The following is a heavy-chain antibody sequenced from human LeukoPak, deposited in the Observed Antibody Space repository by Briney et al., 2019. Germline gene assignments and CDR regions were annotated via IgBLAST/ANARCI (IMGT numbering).Heavy chain of an antibody. J-gene: IGHJ6*02. CDR2: IGGRGGRT. D-gene: IGHD6-19*01. Sequence: GGSLRLSCAASGFTFDDFAMYWVRQAPGKGLEWVSGIGGRGGRTYYADSVQGRFTISRDNSNNTVDLQMNSLRAEDTAIYYCAKGRIAVAPYYGMDVWGRGTTVSVSS. V-gene: IGHV3-23*01. CDR3: AKGRIAVAPYYGMDV. CDR1: GFTFDDFA.